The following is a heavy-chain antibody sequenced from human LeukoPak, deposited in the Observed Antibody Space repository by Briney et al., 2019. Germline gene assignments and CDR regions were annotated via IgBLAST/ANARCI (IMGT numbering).Heavy chain of an antibody. J-gene: IGHJ4*02. V-gene: IGHV3-23*01. Sequence: PGGSLRLSCAASGFTFSSYAMSWVRQAPGKGLEWVSVINGNGAYTHYADSVKGRFTISRDNSKNTLYLQMNSLRAEDTAVYYCAKDRQWLYDYWGQGTLVTVSS. CDR1: GFTFSSYA. CDR3: AKDRQWLYDY. CDR2: INGNGAYT. D-gene: IGHD6-19*01.